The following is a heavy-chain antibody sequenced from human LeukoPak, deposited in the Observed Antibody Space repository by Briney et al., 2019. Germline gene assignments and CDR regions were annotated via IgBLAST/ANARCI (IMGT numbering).Heavy chain of an antibody. D-gene: IGHD4-23*01. CDR1: GGSISSSSYY. V-gene: IGHV4-39*01. J-gene: IGHJ4*02. CDR3: ARLNGGNLLDY. CDR2: IYYSGST. Sequence: KTSETLSLTCTVSGGSISSSSYYWGWIRQPPGKGLEWIGSIYYSGSTYYNPSLKSRVTISVDTSKNQFSLKLSSVTAADTAVYYCARLNGGNLLDYWGQGTLVTVSS.